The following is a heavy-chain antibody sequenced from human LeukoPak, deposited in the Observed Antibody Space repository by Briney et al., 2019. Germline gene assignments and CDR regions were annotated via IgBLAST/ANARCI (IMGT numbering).Heavy chain of an antibody. D-gene: IGHD3-10*01. J-gene: IGHJ4*02. V-gene: IGHV1-2*02. Sequence: ASVKVFCKASGYTFTGYYMHWVRQAPGQGLEWMGWINPNSGGTNYAQKFQGRVTMTRDTSISTAYMELSRLRSDDTAVYYCARITMVRGAPFDYWGQGTLVTVSS. CDR2: INPNSGGT. CDR1: GYTFTGYY. CDR3: ARITMVRGAPFDY.